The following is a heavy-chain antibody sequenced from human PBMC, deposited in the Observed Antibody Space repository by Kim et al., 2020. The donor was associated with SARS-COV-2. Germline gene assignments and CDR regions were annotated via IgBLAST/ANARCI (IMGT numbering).Heavy chain of an antibody. CDR3: GRYTTGTGVVDY. V-gene: IGHV3-11*03. J-gene: IGHJ4*02. Sequence: DPVKGRFTISRDNAKNSVFLQMNDLRREDTAVYFCGRYTTGTGVVDYWGQGTLVTVSS. D-gene: IGHD1-1*01.